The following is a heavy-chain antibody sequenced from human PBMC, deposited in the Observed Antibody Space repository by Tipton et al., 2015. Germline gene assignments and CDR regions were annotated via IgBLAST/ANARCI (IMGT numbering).Heavy chain of an antibody. D-gene: IGHD5-18*01. J-gene: IGHJ4*02. V-gene: IGHV4-39*07. CDR2: MYYSGIT. CDR1: GGSIRGINSY. Sequence: TLSLTCTVSGGSIRGINSYWGWIRQPPGKGLEWLGSMYYSGITYYNPSLKSRVTISADTSNNQFSLKLSSVTAADTAVYYCARVGGYSYGYDYWGQGTLVTVSS. CDR3: ARVGGYSYGYDY.